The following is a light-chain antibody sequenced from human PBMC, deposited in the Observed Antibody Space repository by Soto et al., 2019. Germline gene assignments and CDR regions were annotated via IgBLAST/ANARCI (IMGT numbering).Light chain of an antibody. V-gene: IGLV1-44*01. CDR3: ATWDDRLTRWV. CDR2: SNY. Sequence: QSALTQPPSASGTPGQRVTISCSGRGSNIGINNVNWYQQLPGTAPTLLIYSNYNRPSGSPDRVSGSKSGTSASLALSGLQFEDEAVSYCATWDDRLTRWVFGGGTKLTVL. J-gene: IGLJ3*02. CDR1: GSNIGINN.